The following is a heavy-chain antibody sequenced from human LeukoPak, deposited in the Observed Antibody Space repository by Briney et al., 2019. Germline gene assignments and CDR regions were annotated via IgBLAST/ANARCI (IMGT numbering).Heavy chain of an antibody. Sequence: PGGSLRLSCAASGFTLNNDAMSWVRQAPGKGLEWVSAITSGGSTHYADSVKGRFTISRDNSKNTLYLQMNSLRAEDTAVYYCAREEWSGRYYAGYFDSWGQGTLVTVSS. CDR1: GFTLNNDA. D-gene: IGHD1-26*01. CDR2: ITSGGST. V-gene: IGHV3-23*01. J-gene: IGHJ4*02. CDR3: AREEWSGRYYAGYFDS.